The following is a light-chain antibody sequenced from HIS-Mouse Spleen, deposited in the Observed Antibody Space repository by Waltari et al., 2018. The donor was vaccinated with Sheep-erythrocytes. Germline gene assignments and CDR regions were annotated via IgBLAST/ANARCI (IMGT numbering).Light chain of an antibody. Sequence: QSALTQAASVSGSPGQSITISCTGTSSDVGSYNLVPWYQQHPGKAPKLMIYEGSKRPSGVSNRFSGSKSGNTASLTISGLQAEDETDYYCCSYAGSGTWVFGGGTKLTVL. CDR2: EGS. V-gene: IGLV2-23*01. J-gene: IGLJ3*02. CDR3: CSYAGSGTWV. CDR1: SSDVGSYNL.